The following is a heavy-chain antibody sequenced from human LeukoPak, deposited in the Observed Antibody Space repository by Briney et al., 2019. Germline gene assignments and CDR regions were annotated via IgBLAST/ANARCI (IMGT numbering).Heavy chain of an antibody. Sequence: SETLSLTCTVSGGSISSGGYYWSWIRQHPGKGLEWIGYIYYSGSTYYNPSLKSRVTISVDTSKNQFSLKLSSVTAADTAVYYCARTPKSIAAAVDYWGQGTLVTVSS. V-gene: IGHV4-31*03. CDR3: ARTPKSIAAAVDY. D-gene: IGHD6-13*01. CDR2: IYYSGST. CDR1: GGSISSGGYY. J-gene: IGHJ4*02.